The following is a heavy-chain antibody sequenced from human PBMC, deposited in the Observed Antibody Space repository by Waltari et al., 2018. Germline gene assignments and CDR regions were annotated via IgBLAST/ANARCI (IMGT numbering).Heavy chain of an antibody. J-gene: IGHJ4*02. CDR1: GYTFTGYY. Sequence: QVQLVQSGAEVKKPGASVKVSCKASGYTFTGYYMHWVRQAPGQGLQWMGWINPKSGGTNYAQKFQGRVTMTRDTSISTAYMELSRLRSDDTAVYYCARLHRDLTYYYDSSGYYVDYWGQGTLVTVSS. CDR2: INPKSGGT. CDR3: ARLHRDLTYYYDSSGYYVDY. D-gene: IGHD3-22*01. V-gene: IGHV1-2*02.